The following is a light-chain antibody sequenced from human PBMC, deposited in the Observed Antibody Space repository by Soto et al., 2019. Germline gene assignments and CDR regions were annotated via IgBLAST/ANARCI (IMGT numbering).Light chain of an antibody. J-gene: IGKJ4*01. CDR3: LHQNSYLALS. CDR1: QSIRND. V-gene: IGKV1-17*01. Sequence: DLQMTQSPSSLSASVGDRVTITCRASQSIRNDLGWYQQKSGKAPRRLIYAASTLQTGVPSRFSGSGSGREFTLTISGLQPEDFATYYCLHQNSYLALSFGGGTKVE. CDR2: AAS.